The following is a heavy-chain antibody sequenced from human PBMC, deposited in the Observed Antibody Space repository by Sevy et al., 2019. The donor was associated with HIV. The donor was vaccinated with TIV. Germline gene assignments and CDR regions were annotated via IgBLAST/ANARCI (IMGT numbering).Heavy chain of an antibody. Sequence: GSLKLSCTASGFTFDDYTMSWFRQAPGKGLEWVGFIRSKAYGGTTEYAASVKGRFTISRDDSKSIAFLQMNSLKTEDTAVYYCTRDLGYYDSSRMYDYWGQGTLVTVSS. CDR1: GFTFDDYT. J-gene: IGHJ4*02. CDR3: TRDLGYYDSSRMYDY. CDR2: IRSKAYGGTT. V-gene: IGHV3-49*03. D-gene: IGHD3-22*01.